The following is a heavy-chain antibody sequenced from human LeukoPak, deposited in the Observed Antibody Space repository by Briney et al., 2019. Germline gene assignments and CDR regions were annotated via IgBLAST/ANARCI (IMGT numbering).Heavy chain of an antibody. V-gene: IGHV4-59*01. Sequence: SETLSLTCTVSGGSISCYYWSWIRQPPGKGLEWIGYIYYSGSTNYNPSLKSRVTISVDTSKNQFSLKLSSVTAADTAVYYCAREGQQLNAFDIWGQGTMVTVSS. CDR2: IYYSGST. CDR3: AREGQQLNAFDI. CDR1: GGSISCYY. D-gene: IGHD6-13*01. J-gene: IGHJ3*02.